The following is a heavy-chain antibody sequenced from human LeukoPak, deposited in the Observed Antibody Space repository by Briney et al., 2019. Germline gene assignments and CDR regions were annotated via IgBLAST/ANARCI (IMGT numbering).Heavy chain of an antibody. CDR2: MKQDGSEK. D-gene: IGHD5-12*01. CDR3: ARVNSHVDIIYYYMDV. CDR1: GFTFSSYA. V-gene: IGHV3-7*01. J-gene: IGHJ6*03. Sequence: PGGSLRLSCAASGFTFSSYAMSWVRQAPGKGLEWVANMKQDGSEKYYVDSVKGRFTISRDNAKNSLYLQMNSLRAEDTAVYYCARVNSHVDIIYYYMDVWGKGTTVTISS.